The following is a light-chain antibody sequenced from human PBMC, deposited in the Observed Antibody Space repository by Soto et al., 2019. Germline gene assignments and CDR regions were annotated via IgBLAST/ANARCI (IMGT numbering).Light chain of an antibody. CDR1: QSVSNN. CDR3: QQFHYWWT. Sequence: EIVLTQSPGTLSLSPGERATLSCRASQSVSNNYLAWYQQKPGQAPRFLIYDASTRATGIPARFSGSGSGTEFTLTISSLQSEDFAFYYCQQFHYWWTFGQGTKVDIK. J-gene: IGKJ1*01. V-gene: IGKV3-15*01. CDR2: DAS.